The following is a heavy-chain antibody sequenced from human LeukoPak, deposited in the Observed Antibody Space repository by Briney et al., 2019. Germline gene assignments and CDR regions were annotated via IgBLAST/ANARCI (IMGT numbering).Heavy chain of an antibody. Sequence: SETLSLTCAVYGGSFRGYYWSWIRQPPGKGLEWIGEINQSGSTNYNPSLKSRVTISVDTSKNQFSLKLSSVTAADTAVYYCARGRIKYCSGGSCYSGSGWSDPWGQGTLVTVSS. CDR1: GGSFRGYY. V-gene: IGHV4-34*01. CDR3: ARGRIKYCSGGSCYSGSGWSDP. CDR2: INQSGST. J-gene: IGHJ5*02. D-gene: IGHD2-15*01.